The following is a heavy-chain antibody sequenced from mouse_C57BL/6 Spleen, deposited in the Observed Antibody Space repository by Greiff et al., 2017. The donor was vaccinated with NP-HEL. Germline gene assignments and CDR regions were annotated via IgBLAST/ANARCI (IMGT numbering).Heavy chain of an antibody. J-gene: IGHJ1*03. CDR2: INPGSGGT. CDR3: ARSRGHGYFDV. D-gene: IGHD1-1*01. V-gene: IGHV1-54*01. Sequence: QVQLQQSGAELVRPGTSVKVSCKASGYAFTNYLIEWVKQRPGQGLEWIGVINPGSGGTNYNEKFKGKATLTADKSSSTAYMQISSLTSKDSAVYFCARSRGHGYFDVWGTGTTVTVSS. CDR1: GYAFTNYL.